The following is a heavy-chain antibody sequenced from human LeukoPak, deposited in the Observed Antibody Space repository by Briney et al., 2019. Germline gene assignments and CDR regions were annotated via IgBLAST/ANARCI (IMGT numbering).Heavy chain of an antibody. D-gene: IGHD6-19*01. J-gene: IGHJ6*03. CDR3: GRYGLGYYYMDV. Sequence: GGSLRLSCAASGFTVSSNYMSWVRQAPGKGLEWVSVIYSGGSRYYADSVKGRFTISRDNSKNTMYLQMNSLRAEDTAVYYCGRYGLGYYYMDVWGKGTTVTVSS. CDR1: GFTVSSNY. CDR2: IYSGGSR. V-gene: IGHV3-53*01.